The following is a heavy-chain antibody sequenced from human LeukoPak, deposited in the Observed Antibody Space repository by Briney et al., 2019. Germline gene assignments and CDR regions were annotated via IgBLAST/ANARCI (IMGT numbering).Heavy chain of an antibody. CDR3: ARSAGTPGDFDY. CDR2: IYTSGST. J-gene: IGHJ4*02. V-gene: IGHV4-59*10. CDR1: GGSFSGYY. D-gene: IGHD7-27*01. Sequence: KPSETLSLTCAVYGGSFSGYYWSWIRQPAGKGLEWIGRIYTSGSTNYNPSLKSRVTISVDTSKNQFSLKLSSVTAADTAVYYCARSAGTPGDFDYWGQGTLVTVSS.